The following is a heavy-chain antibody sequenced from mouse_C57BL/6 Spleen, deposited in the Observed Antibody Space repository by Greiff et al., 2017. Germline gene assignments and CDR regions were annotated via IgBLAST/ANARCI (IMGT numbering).Heavy chain of an antibody. D-gene: IGHD1-1*02. CDR2: INYDGSST. CDR3: ARVNYGPLDY. CDR1: GFTFTDYY. J-gene: IGHJ2*01. Sequence: EVQLVESERGLVQPGSSMKLSCTASGFTFTDYYMAWVRQVPEQGLEWVAYINYDGSSTYYLDSLKSRFIITRDNAENILYLERSSLKSEDSAAYDCARVNYGPLDYWGQGTTLTVSS. V-gene: IGHV5-16*01.